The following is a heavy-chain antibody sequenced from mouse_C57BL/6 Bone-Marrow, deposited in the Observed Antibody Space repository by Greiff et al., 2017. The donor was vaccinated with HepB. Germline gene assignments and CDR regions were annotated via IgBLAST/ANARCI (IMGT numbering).Heavy chain of an antibody. Sequence: ESGPGLVKPSQSLSLTCSVTGYSITSGYYWNWIRQFPGNKLEWMGYISYDGSNNYNPSLKNRISITRETSKNQFFLKLNSVTTEDTATYYCARGYYDYGRFAYWGQGTLVTVSA. J-gene: IGHJ3*01. V-gene: IGHV3-6*01. CDR2: ISYDGSN. CDR1: GYSITSGYY. CDR3: ARGYYDYGRFAY. D-gene: IGHD2-4*01.